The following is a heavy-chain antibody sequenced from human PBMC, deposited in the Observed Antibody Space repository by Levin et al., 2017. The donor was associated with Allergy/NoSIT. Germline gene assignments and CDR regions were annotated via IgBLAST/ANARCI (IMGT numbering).Heavy chain of an antibody. CDR3: AKDSLHEEVSANFWYFDL. CDR2: ISGSGGGT. D-gene: IGHD2-15*01. CDR1: GLTFSSYA. V-gene: IGHV3-23*01. J-gene: IGHJ2*01. Sequence: PGGSLRLSCAASGLTFSSYAVNWVRRAPGKGLEWVSVISGSGGGTFYADSVKGRFTISRDNSKNTVFLQMHSLRVEDTAIYYCAKDSLHEEVSANFWYFDLWGRGTLVTVSS.